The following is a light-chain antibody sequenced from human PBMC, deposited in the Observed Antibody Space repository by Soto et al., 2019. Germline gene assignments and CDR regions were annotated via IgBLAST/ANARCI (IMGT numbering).Light chain of an antibody. V-gene: IGLV2-14*01. Sequence: QSALTQPASVSGSPGQSITISCTGTSSDVGDYNYVSWYQHHPGKAPKLMIYDVSHRPSGVSNRFSGSKSGNTASLTISGLQAEDEADYYCSSYASSGTWVFGGGTKLTVL. J-gene: IGLJ3*02. CDR2: DVS. CDR1: SSDVGDYNY. CDR3: SSYASSGTWV.